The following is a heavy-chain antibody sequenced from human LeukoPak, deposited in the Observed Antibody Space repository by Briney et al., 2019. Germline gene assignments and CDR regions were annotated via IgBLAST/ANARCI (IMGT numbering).Heavy chain of an antibody. Sequence: GGSLRLSCAASGFTVSSNYMSWVRQAPGKGLEWVSAISGSGGSTYYADSVKGRFTISRDNSKNTLYLQMNSLRAEDTAVYYCAKDRGYYDSRAFDYWGQGTLVTVSS. CDR1: GFTVSSNY. V-gene: IGHV3-23*01. J-gene: IGHJ4*02. CDR2: ISGSGGST. CDR3: AKDRGYYDSRAFDY. D-gene: IGHD3-22*01.